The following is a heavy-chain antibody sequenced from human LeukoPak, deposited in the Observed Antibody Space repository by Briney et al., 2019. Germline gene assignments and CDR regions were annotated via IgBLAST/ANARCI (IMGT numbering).Heavy chain of an antibody. J-gene: IGHJ4*02. Sequence: PGGSLRLSXAASGFTFSSYAMSWVRQAPGKGLEWVSAISGSGGSTYYADSVKGRFTISRDNSKNTLYPQMNSLRAEDTAVYYCARVPYYYDSSGYYYLGYWGQGTLVTVSS. CDR1: GFTFSSYA. CDR3: ARVPYYYDSSGYYYLGY. D-gene: IGHD3-22*01. CDR2: ISGSGGST. V-gene: IGHV3-23*01.